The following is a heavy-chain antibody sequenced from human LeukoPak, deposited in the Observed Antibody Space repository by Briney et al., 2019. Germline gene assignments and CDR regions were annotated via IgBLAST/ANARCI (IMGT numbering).Heavy chain of an antibody. V-gene: IGHV4-39*01. D-gene: IGHD2-15*01. CDR3: ARLPRDFYFDY. J-gene: IGHJ4*02. CDR2: IYYSGST. CDR1: GFTFSSYD. Sequence: GSLRLSCAASGFTFSSYDIHWVRQAPGKGLEWIGSIYYSGSTYYNPSLKSRVTISVDTSKNQFSLKLSSVTAADTAVYYCARLPRDFYFDYWGQGTLVTVSS.